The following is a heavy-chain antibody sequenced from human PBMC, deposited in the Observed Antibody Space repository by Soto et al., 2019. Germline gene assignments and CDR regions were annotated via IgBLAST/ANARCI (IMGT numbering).Heavy chain of an antibody. D-gene: IGHD6-19*01. V-gene: IGHV3-21*01. J-gene: IGHJ6*02. CDR1: GFTFSSYS. CDR2: ISSSSSYI. CDR3: ARDARWEQWLLNYYYGMDV. Sequence: LRLSCAASGFTFSSYSMNWVRQAPGKGLEWVSSISSSSSYIYYADSVKGRFTISRDNAKNSLYLQMNSLRAEDTAVYYCARDARWEQWLLNYYYGMDVWGQGTTVTVSS.